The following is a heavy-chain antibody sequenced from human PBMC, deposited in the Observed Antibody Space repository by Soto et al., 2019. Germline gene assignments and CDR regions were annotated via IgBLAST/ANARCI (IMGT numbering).Heavy chain of an antibody. V-gene: IGHV3-53*02. J-gene: IGHJ3*02. Sequence: DVQLVETGGGLIQPGGSLRLSCAASGFSVSSDYMNWVRQDPGKGLEGVSVIYRGGSTYYADSVRGRFTISRDKSENTLFLQMNSLRAEDTAVYYCARATESNALDIWGQGTMVTVSS. D-gene: IGHD2-2*01. CDR3: ARATESNALDI. CDR2: IYRGGST. CDR1: GFSVSSDY.